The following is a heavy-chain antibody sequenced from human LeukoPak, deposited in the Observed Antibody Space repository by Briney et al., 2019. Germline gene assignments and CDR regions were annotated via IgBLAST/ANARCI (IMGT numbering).Heavy chain of an antibody. CDR1: GYTLTSYY. Sequence: ASVKVSCKASGYTLTSYYMHWVRQAPGQGLEWMGIINPSGGSTSYAQKFQGRVTMTRDMSTSTVYMELSSLRSEDTAVYYCASLYSEGYFDYWGQGTLVTVSS. J-gene: IGHJ4*02. V-gene: IGHV1-46*01. CDR2: INPSGGST. CDR3: ASLYSEGYFDY. D-gene: IGHD1-26*01.